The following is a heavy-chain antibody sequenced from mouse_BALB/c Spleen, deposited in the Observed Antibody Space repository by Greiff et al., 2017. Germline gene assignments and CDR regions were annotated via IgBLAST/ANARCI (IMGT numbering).Heavy chain of an antibody. CDR3: ARVPHYYGPYYFDY. Sequence: EVQLQESGPGLVKPSQSLSLTCTVTGYSITSDYAWNWIRQFPGNKLEWMGYISYSGSTSYNPSLKSRISITRDTSKNQFFLQLNSVTTEDTATYYCARVPHYYGPYYFDYWGQGTTLTVSS. CDR1: GYSITSDYA. J-gene: IGHJ2*01. V-gene: IGHV3-2*02. CDR2: ISYSGST. D-gene: IGHD1-2*01.